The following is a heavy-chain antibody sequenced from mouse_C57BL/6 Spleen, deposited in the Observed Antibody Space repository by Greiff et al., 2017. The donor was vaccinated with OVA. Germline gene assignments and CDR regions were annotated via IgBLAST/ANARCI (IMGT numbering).Heavy chain of an antibody. J-gene: IGHJ1*03. CDR1: GYSITSGYY. CDR2: ISYDGSN. CDR3: ARGEPWYFDV. V-gene: IGHV3-6*01. Sequence: EVHLVESGPGLVKPSQSLSLTCSVTGYSITSGYYWNWIRQFPGNKLEWMGYISYDGSNNYNPSLKNRISITRDTSKNQFFLKLNSVTTEDTATYYCARGEPWYFDVWGTGTTVTVSS.